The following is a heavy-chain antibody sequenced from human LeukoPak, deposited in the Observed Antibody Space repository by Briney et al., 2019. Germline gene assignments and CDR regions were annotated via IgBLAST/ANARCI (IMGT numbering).Heavy chain of an antibody. CDR2: IYSGGST. D-gene: IGHD6-13*01. V-gene: IGHV3-66*01. CDR1: GFTVSSNY. J-gene: IGHJ6*02. CDR3: ARSSSSWPMGYYYGMDV. Sequence: PGGSLRLSCAASGFTVSSNYTSWVRQAPGKGLEWGAVIYSGGSTYYADSVKGRFTISTDNSKNTLYLQMNSLRAEDTAVYYCARSSSSWPMGYYYGMDVWGQGTTVTVSS.